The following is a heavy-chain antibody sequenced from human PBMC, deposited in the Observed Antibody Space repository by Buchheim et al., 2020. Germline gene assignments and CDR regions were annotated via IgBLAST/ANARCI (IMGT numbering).Heavy chain of an antibody. D-gene: IGHD3-9*01. CDR1: GFTFSTYV. Sequence: QVQLVESGGGVVQPGRSLRLSCAVSGFTFSTYVMHWVRQAPGKGLEWVALISHDGSNKNYADSLKGRFTISRDNSKNKLYLQMNSLRAEDTAVYYCARENILTGYYSSGLYYYYGMDVWGQGTT. V-gene: IGHV3-30-3*01. J-gene: IGHJ6*02. CDR3: ARENILTGYYSSGLYYYYGMDV. CDR2: ISHDGSNK.